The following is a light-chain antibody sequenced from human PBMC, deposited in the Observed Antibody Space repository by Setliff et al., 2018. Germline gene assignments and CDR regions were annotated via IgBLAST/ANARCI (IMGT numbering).Light chain of an antibody. CDR2: GVS. V-gene: IGLV2-14*03. CDR1: SSDVGGYNY. CDR3: NAYASDTTYV. Sequence: QSVLTQPAAVSGSPGQSITISCAGTSSDVGGYNYVSWYQQHPGKAPKLMIYGVSDRPSGVSSRFSGSKSGNTAYLTISGLQTEDEAEYYCNAYASDTTYVVGSGTKV. J-gene: IGLJ1*01.